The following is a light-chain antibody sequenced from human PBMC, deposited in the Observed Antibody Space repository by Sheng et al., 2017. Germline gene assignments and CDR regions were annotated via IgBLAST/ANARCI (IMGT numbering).Light chain of an antibody. Sequence: DIQMTQSPSSLSASIGDTVIISCRASQAISNYLNWYQQKPGKAPKLLIYDASSLHSGVPSRFSGSGSGTDFTLTITGLQSEDFASYYCQQTYSMFPITFGLGPQWKSN. V-gene: IGKV1-39*01. CDR2: DAS. CDR3: QQTYSMFPIT. J-gene: IGKJ3*01. CDR1: QAISNY.